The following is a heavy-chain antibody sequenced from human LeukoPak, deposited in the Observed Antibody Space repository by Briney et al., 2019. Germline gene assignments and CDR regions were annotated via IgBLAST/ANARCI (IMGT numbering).Heavy chain of an antibody. CDR1: GFTFSNAW. D-gene: IGHD3-10*01. J-gene: IGHJ4*02. CDR2: IKRKTDGGTT. V-gene: IGHV3-15*01. Sequence: GGSLRLSCAASGFTFSNAWMSWVRQAPGKGLEWVGRIKRKTDGGTTDYAAPVKGRFTISRDDSKNTLYLQMNSLKTEDTAVYYCATDRVWFGELPLYYFDYWGQGTLVTVSS. CDR3: ATDRVWFGELPLYYFDY.